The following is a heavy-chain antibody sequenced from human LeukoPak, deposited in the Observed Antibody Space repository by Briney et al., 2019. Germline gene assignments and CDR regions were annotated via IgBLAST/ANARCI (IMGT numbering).Heavy chain of an antibody. CDR2: INHIGNT. CDR3: AREAGYSYGTYYSYYYMDV. V-gene: IGHV4-34*01. CDR1: GGSFSGYY. J-gene: IGHJ6*03. D-gene: IGHD5-18*01. Sequence: KSSETLSLTCGVYGGSFSGYYWTWIRQPPGKGLEWIGEINHIGNTNYNPSLKSRVTMSVDTSKNQFSLKLSSVTAADTAVYYCAREAGYSYGTYYSYYYMDVWDKGTTVTASS.